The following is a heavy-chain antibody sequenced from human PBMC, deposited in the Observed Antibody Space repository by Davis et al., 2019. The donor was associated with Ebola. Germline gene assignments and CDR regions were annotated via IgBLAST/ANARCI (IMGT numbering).Heavy chain of an antibody. CDR1: GDSFNNDG. J-gene: IGHJ3*02. V-gene: IGHV1-69*13. CDR2: IIAIFGIP. D-gene: IGHD3-22*01. Sequence: SVKVSCKASGDSFNNDGISWVRQAPGQGLEWMGGIIAIFGIPKYAQKFQGRVTITADESTSTAYMELSSLRSEDTAVYYCARGYYYDSSGYMAFDIWGQGTMVTVSS. CDR3: ARGYYYDSSGYMAFDI.